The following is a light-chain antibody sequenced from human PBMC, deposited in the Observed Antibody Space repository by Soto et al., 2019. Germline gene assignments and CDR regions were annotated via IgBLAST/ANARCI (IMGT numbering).Light chain of an antibody. Sequence: EIVMTQSPATLSVSPGERATLSCMASPSVSGNLAWYQQKPGQAPRLLLYGASTRATGIPARFSGSGSGTEFTLTISSLQSEDFAVYYCQQYNNWPPYTFGQGTKLEIK. J-gene: IGKJ2*01. V-gene: IGKV3-15*01. CDR3: QQYNNWPPYT. CDR1: PSVSGN. CDR2: GAS.